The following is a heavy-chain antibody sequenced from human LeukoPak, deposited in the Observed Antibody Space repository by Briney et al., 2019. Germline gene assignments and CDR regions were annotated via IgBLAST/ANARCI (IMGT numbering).Heavy chain of an antibody. V-gene: IGHV3-53*01. CDR1: GFTVSSYY. D-gene: IGHD3-10*01. J-gene: IGHJ4*02. CDR2: IYSDGNT. CDR3: ARNWFSTYFDY. Sequence: PGGSLRLSCAASGFTVSSYYMSWVRQAPGKGLEWVSLIYSDGNTYYADSVKGRFTISRDNSKNTLYLQMNSLRAEDTAVYYCARNWFSTYFDYWGQGTLVTVSS.